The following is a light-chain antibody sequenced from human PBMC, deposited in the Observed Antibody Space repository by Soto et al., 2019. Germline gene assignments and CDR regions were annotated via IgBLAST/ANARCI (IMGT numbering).Light chain of an antibody. V-gene: IGKV3-15*01. CDR2: GAS. CDR1: QSVSSN. J-gene: IGKJ2*01. CDR3: QHFTNWPPT. Sequence: EIVMTQSPATLSVSPGERATLSCRASQSVSSNLAWYQQKPGQAPRLLIYGASTRAAGIPARFSGTGSGTEFALNISSLQSEDFAVYYCQHFTNWPPTFGQGTKVEIK.